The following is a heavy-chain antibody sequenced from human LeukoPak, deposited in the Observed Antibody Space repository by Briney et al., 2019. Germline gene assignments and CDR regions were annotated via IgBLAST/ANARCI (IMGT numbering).Heavy chain of an antibody. CDR1: GFTFSSYS. CDR2: IWYDGSQE. V-gene: IGHV3-33*08. Sequence: GGSLRLSCAASGFTFSSYSMNWVRQAPGKGLEWVAAIWYDGSQEYYADSVKGRFTISRDTSKNTLYLQMNSLRAEDTAVYYCARDPSRYAFDIWGQGTMVTVSS. J-gene: IGHJ3*02. CDR3: ARDPSRYAFDI.